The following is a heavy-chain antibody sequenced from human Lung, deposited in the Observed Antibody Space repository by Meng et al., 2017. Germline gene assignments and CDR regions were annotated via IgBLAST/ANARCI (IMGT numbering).Heavy chain of an antibody. CDR3: ARGPTTMAHDFDY. CDR1: GGSFNDYY. J-gene: IGHJ4*02. D-gene: IGHD4-11*01. V-gene: IGHV4-34*02. CDR2: NNHSGST. Sequence: VQAAEVGTGRVDPSWSPLPPCGVLGGSFNDYYWSRILQPPGKGLEWIGENNHSGSTNYNPSLESRATISVDTSQNNLSLKLSSVTAADSAVYYCARGPTTMAHDFDYWGQGTLVTVSS.